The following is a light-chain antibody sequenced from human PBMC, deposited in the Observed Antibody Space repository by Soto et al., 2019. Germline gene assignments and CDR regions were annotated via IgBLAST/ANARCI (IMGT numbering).Light chain of an antibody. CDR3: QKYDSFWT. CDR1: QTIRTW. CDR2: KAS. Sequence: DIHMTQSPSTLSASVGDRVTIICRASQTIRTWLAWYQQRPGKAPKVLIYKASNLESGVPSRFNGSGSGTEFTLTINNLQPDDFATYYCQKYDSFWTFGQGTKVDIK. V-gene: IGKV1-5*03. J-gene: IGKJ1*01.